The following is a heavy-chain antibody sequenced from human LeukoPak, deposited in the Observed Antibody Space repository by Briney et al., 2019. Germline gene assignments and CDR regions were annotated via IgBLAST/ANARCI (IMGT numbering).Heavy chain of an antibody. CDR1: GGSISSGGYR. CDR2: INYSGST. D-gene: IGHD2-21*01. CDR3: AREMDAHPRIVV. V-gene: IGHV4-31*11. J-gene: IGHJ4*02. Sequence: SETLSLTCAVSGGSISSGGYRWTWIRQHPGKGLEWIGYINYSGSTYYNPSLKSRVIISVDTSKNQFSLNLNSVTAADTAVYYCAREMDAHPRIVVWGQGTLVTVSS.